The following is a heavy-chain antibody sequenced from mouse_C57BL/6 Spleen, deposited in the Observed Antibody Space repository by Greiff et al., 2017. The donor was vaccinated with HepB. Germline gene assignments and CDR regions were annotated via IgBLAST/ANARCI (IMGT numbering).Heavy chain of an antibody. CDR2: INPSTGGT. V-gene: IGHV1-42*01. J-gene: IGHJ4*01. D-gene: IGHD1-1*01. Sequence: LQQSGPELVKPGASVKISCKASGYSFTGYYMNWVKQSPEKSLEWIGEINPSTGGTTYNQKFKAKATLTVDKSSSTAYMQLKSLTSEDSAVYYCARGGSRKGYAMDYWGQGTSVTVSS. CDR1: GYSFTGYY. CDR3: ARGGSRKGYAMDY.